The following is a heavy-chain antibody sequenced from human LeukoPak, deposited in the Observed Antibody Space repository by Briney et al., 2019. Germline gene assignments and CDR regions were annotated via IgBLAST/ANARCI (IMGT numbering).Heavy chain of an antibody. V-gene: IGHV3-53*01. CDR3: ARYSGDYGGDLYFFDF. J-gene: IGHJ4*02. Sequence: PGGSLRLSCAASGFIVSRDYMGWVRQAPGKGLEWVSVLYSNGNRHYAGSVEGRFTISRDNSKNTLDLEMNSLRAEDTAVYYCARYSGDYGGDLYFFDFWGQGALVTVSS. CDR1: GFIVSRDY. D-gene: IGHD4-23*01. CDR2: LYSNGNR.